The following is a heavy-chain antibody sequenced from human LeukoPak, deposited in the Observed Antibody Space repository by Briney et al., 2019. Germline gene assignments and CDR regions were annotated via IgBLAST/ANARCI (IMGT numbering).Heavy chain of an antibody. V-gene: IGHV3-23*01. CDR3: AYYDSSGYYYGRLRY. Sequence: GSLRLSCAASAFTFSSHAMSRVRQAPGKGLEWVSAISADGGSTDYADSVKGRFTISRDNSKNTLYLHMNSLRAEDTAVYFCAYYDSSGYYYGRLRYWGQGTPVTVSP. CDR1: AFTFSSHA. D-gene: IGHD3-22*01. CDR2: ISADGGST. J-gene: IGHJ4*02.